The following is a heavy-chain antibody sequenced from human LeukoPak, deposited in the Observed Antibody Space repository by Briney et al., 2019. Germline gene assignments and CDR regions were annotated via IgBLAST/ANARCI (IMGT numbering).Heavy chain of an antibody. CDR1: GYSFTSYW. D-gene: IGHD5-18*01. Sequence: GEALKISCQGSGYSFTSYWIIWVRELAGTGLEWWGGIDPSVSCTNYSPSFQRHPTILADKSIRAAHLQSRSLKASDTAMYYCARLEVDTTKVIDYWGQGTLVTVSS. J-gene: IGHJ4*02. CDR3: ARLEVDTTKVIDY. V-gene: IGHV5-10-1*01. CDR2: IDPSVSCT.